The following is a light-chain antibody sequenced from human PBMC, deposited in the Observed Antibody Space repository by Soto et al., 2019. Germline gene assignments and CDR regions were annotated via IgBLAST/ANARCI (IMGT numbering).Light chain of an antibody. CDR3: SSYAASNNFYFV. Sequence: QSALTQPPSASGSPGQSVTISCTGPSSDVGGYNYVSWYQQYPGRAPKLMLYEVTKRPSGVPDRFSGSKSGNTASLTVSGLQEVDEADYYCSSYAASNNFYFVFGGGTKLTVL. V-gene: IGLV2-8*01. CDR1: SSDVGGYNY. CDR2: EVT. J-gene: IGLJ3*02.